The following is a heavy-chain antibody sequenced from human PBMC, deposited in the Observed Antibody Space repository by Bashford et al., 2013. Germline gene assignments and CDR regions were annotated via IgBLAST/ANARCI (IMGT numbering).Heavy chain of an antibody. CDR1: GFTFGDYA. J-gene: IGHJ6*02. V-gene: IGHV3-49*04. CDR2: IRSKAYGGTT. Sequence: GSLRLSCTASGFTFGDYAMSWVRQAPGKGLEWVGFIRSKAYGGTTEYAASVKGRFTISREDSKSIAYLQMNSLKTEDTAVYYCTRIVLPADNYYYHYGMDVWGQGTTVTVSS. CDR3: TRIVLPADNYYYHYGMDV. D-gene: IGHD2-2*01.